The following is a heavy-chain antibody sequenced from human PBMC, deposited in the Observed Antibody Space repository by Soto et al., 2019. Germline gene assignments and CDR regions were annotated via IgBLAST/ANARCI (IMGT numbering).Heavy chain of an antibody. CDR1: GYTFTSYG. CDR2: ISAYNGNT. Sequence: ASVKVSCKASGYTFTSYGISWVRQAPGQGLERMGWISAYNGNTNYAQKLQGRVTMTTDTSTSTAYMELRSLISDDMAVYYCASSYYDILTGYYDPRSDYWGQGTLVTVSS. J-gene: IGHJ4*02. D-gene: IGHD3-9*01. CDR3: ASSYYDILTGYYDPRSDY. V-gene: IGHV1-18*03.